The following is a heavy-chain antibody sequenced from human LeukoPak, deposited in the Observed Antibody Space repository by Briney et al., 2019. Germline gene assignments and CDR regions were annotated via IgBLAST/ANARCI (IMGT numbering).Heavy chain of an antibody. CDR2: ISSSSSYI. CDR3: ARGGYYYDSSGYCYTLNY. CDR1: GFTFSSYS. Sequence: GGSLRLSCAASGFTFSSYSMNWVRQAPGKGLEWVSSISSSSSYIYYADSVKGRFTISRDNAKNSLYLQMNSLRAEDTAVYYCARGGYYYDSSGYCYTLNYWGQGTLVTVSS. J-gene: IGHJ4*02. V-gene: IGHV3-21*01. D-gene: IGHD3-22*01.